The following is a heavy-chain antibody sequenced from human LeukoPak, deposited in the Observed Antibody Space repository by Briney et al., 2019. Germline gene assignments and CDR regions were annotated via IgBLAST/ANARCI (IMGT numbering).Heavy chain of an antibody. V-gene: IGHV2-5*02. Sequence: SGPTLVKPTQTLTLTCTFSGFSLSTSGVGVGWIRQPPGKALEWLALIYWDDDKRYSPSLKSRLTITKDTSKNQVVLTMTNMDPVDTATYYCAHNLPGYGDYGGQDSFDYWGQGTLVTVSS. J-gene: IGHJ4*02. D-gene: IGHD4-17*01. CDR1: GFSLSTSGVG. CDR2: IYWDDDK. CDR3: AHNLPGYGDYGGQDSFDY.